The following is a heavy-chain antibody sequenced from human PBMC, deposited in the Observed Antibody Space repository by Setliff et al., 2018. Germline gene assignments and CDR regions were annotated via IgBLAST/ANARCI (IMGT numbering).Heavy chain of an antibody. CDR3: AGRDYSGGDS. J-gene: IGHJ5*01. V-gene: IGHV4-39*02. CDR2: IYNSGTT. D-gene: IGHD4-4*01. Sequence: PSETLSLTCIVAGDSISNTGYYWGWIRQPPGKGLEWIGRIYNSGTTNYNPSLKSRVAISADTSNNSFSLNLFSVTAADTAVYYCAGRDYSGGDSWGHGTLVTVSS. CDR1: GDSISNTGYY.